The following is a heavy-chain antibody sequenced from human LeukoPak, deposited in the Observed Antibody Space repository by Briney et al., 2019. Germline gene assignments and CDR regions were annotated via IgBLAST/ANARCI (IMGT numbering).Heavy chain of an antibody. CDR2: IYTTGSTDST. J-gene: IGHJ4*02. CDR3: AAFGAGSYY. V-gene: IGHV4-4*07. D-gene: IGHD3-10*01. Sequence: SETLSLTCTVSGGSISSSYCSWIRQPAGEGLEWIGRIYTTGSTDSTDFNPSLKSRVTMSVDTSKNQFSLKLGSVTAAATAVYYCAAFGAGSYYWGQGTLVTVSS. CDR1: GGSISSSY.